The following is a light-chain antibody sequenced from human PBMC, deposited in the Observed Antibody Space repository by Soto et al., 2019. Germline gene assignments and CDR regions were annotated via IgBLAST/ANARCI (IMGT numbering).Light chain of an antibody. CDR3: CSYAGVTSLV. J-gene: IGLJ1*01. V-gene: IGLV2-23*01. CDR1: SSDVGSYNL. Sequence: QSALTQPASVSGSPGQSITISCTGTSSDVGSYNLVSWYQLHPGKAPRLMIYEAPKRPSGVSNRFSGSKSGNTASLTISGLQAEDEADYYCCSYAGVTSLVFGGGTKVTVL. CDR2: EAP.